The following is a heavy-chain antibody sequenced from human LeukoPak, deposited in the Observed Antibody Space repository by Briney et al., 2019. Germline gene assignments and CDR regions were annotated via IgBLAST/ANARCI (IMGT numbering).Heavy chain of an antibody. CDR2: VSSYNGDT. CDR3: ARDWHILTGRNCFDP. D-gene: IGHD3-9*01. V-gene: IGHV1-18*01. Sequence: ASVKVSCKASGYIFTSYGISWVRQAPGQGLEWVGWVSSYNGDTNYAQKFKGRVTMSTDTSTTTAYMELRSLRFDDTAIYYCARDWHILTGRNCFDPWGQGTLVTVSS. J-gene: IGHJ5*02. CDR1: GYIFTSYG.